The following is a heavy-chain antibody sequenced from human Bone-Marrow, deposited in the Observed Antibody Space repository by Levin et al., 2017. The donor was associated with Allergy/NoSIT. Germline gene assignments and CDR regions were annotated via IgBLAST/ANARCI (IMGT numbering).Heavy chain of an antibody. V-gene: IGHV1-69*06. D-gene: IGHD5-12*01. CDR3: ARNRSDSGYDRSGYWYFDL. CDR2: IIPIFGTA. CDR1: GGTFSSYA. Sequence: ASVKVSCKASGGTFSSYAISWVRQAPGQGLEWMGGIIPIFGTANYAQKFQGRVTITADKSTSTAYMELSSLRSEDTAVYYCARNRSDSGYDRSGYWYFDLWGRGTLVTVSS. J-gene: IGHJ2*01.